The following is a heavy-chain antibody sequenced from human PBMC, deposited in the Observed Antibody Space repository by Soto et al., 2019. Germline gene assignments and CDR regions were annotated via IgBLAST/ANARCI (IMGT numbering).Heavy chain of an antibody. CDR3: ARGAGGSSWYFDY. CDR2: IYNSGST. D-gene: IGHD6-13*01. J-gene: IGHJ4*02. V-gene: IGHV4-59*01. Sequence: QVQLQESGPGLVKPSETLSLTCTVSGGSISNYLWTWIRQPPGKGLEWITYIYNSGSTNYNPSLTSRVTISVDTSKNQFSLKLNSVTAADTAVYYCARGAGGSSWYFDYWGQGTLVTVSS. CDR1: GGSISNYL.